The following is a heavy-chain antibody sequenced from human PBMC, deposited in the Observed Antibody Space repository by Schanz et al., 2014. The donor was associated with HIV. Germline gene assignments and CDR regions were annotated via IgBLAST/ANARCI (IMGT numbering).Heavy chain of an antibody. CDR1: GFTFSSYA. CDR2: ISGSGGST. Sequence: EVQVVESGGGLAQPGGSLRLSCLASGFTFSSYAMSWVRQAPGKGLEWVSTISGSGGSTYYADSVKGRFTISRDNSKSTLFLQMNSLRAEDTAVYYCAKVPVAHYYYGMDVWGQGTTVTVSS. J-gene: IGHJ6*02. V-gene: IGHV3-23*04. CDR3: AKVPVAHYYYGMDV.